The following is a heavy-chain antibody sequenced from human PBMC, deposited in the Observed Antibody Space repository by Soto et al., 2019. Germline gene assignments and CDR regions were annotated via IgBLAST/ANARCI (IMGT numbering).Heavy chain of an antibody. CDR3: ARGESGTTSYLYFYMDV. V-gene: IGHV1-8*01. D-gene: IGHD1-1*01. Sequence: GASVKVSCKASGYTFTSYDINWVRQATGQGLEWMGWMNPNSGNTGYAQKFQGRVTMTRNTSISTAYMELSSLRSEDTAVYYCARGESGTTSYLYFYMDVWGKGTTVTVSS. CDR2: MNPNSGNT. CDR1: GYTFTSYD. J-gene: IGHJ6*03.